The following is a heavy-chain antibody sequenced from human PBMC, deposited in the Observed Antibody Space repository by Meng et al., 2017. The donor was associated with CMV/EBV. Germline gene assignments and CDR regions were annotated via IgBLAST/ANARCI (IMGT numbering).Heavy chain of an antibody. V-gene: IGHV3-23*03. J-gene: IGHJ4*02. CDR1: GFTFSSYA. D-gene: IGHD2-2*02. CDR2: LYSGGSST. CDR3: NAAIGDYSSDY. Sequence: GESLKISCAASGFTFSSYAMSWVRQAPGKGLEWVSVLYSGGSSTNYADSVKGRFTISRDKSKNTLYLQMNSLRAEDTAVYYCNAAIGDYSSDYWGQGTLVTVSS.